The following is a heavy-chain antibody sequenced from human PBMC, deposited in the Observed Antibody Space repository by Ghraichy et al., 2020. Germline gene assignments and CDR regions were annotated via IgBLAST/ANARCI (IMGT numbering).Heavy chain of an antibody. CDR2: MWYNGNT. CDR3: ARAHFMGLGSQFDS. Sequence: SETLSLTCSVSGDSMSNINDYWAWIRQPPGKGLEWIGSMWYNGNTYYNPSLESRVIMSLDTSEKQFSLMLGSVTAADTAVYYCARAHFMGLGSQFDSWGQGTSVTVSS. CDR1: GDSMSNINDY. D-gene: IGHD3-10*01. J-gene: IGHJ4*02. V-gene: IGHV4-39*07.